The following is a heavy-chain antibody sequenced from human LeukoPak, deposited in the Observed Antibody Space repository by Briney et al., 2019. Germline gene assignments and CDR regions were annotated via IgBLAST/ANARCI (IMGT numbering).Heavy chain of an antibody. CDR1: GGSISSGSYY. J-gene: IGHJ3*02. D-gene: IGHD3-10*01. CDR3: AREVMVRGVMIPAFDI. Sequence: SETLSLTCTVSGGSISSGSYYWSWIRQPAGKGLEWIGRIHTSGSTNYNPSLKSRVTISVDTSKNQFSLKLSSVTAADTAVYYCAREVMVRGVMIPAFDIWGQGTMVTVSS. CDR2: IHTSGST. V-gene: IGHV4-61*02.